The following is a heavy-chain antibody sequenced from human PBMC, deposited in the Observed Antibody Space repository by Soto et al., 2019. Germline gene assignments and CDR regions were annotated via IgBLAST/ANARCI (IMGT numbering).Heavy chain of an antibody. CDR3: ARASRNYYDSSGYLYYFDY. J-gene: IGHJ4*02. Sequence: EVQLVESGGGLVQPGGSLRLSCAASGFTVSSNYMSWVRQAPGKGLEWVSVIYSGGSTYYADSVKGRFTISRDNSKNTLYLQMNSLRDEDTAVYYCARASRNYYDSSGYLYYFDYWGQGTLVTVSS. CDR2: IYSGGST. V-gene: IGHV3-66*01. CDR1: GFTVSSNY. D-gene: IGHD3-22*01.